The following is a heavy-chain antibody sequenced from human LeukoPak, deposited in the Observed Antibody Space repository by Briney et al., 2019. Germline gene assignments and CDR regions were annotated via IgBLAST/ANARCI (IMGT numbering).Heavy chain of an antibody. CDR2: ISSSSSYT. CDR3: AREVDYGDYYLDY. V-gene: IGHV3-11*06. D-gene: IGHD4-17*01. CDR1: GFTFSDYY. Sequence: GGSLRLSCAASGFTFSDYYMSWIRQAPGKGLGWVSYISSSSSYTNYADSVKGRFTISRDNAKNSLYLQMNSLRAEDTAVYYCAREVDYGDYYLDYWGQGTLVTVSS. J-gene: IGHJ4*02.